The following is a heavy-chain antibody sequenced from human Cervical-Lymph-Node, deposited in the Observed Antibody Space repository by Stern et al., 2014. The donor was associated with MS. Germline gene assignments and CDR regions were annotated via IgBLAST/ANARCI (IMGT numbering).Heavy chain of an antibody. CDR1: GYSFSNYW. CDR3: ARWNSFVLNYGGNPDFFDY. CDR2: IFPGDSST. J-gene: IGHJ4*01. Sequence: VQLVQSGGEVRKPGESLTISCKVSGYSFSNYWINWVRQMPGKGLEWLGTIFPGDSSTKYSPSFQGPVTISAHTSISTAYLQWTRLLASDTAVYYCARWNSFVLNYGGNPDFFDYWGQGTLLTVSS. V-gene: IGHV5-51*01. D-gene: IGHD4-23*01.